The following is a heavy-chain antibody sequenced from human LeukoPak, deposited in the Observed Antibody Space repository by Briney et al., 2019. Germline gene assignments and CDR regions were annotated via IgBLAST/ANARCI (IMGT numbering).Heavy chain of an antibody. CDR2: IKSKTDGGTT. D-gene: IGHD1-26*01. J-gene: IGHJ4*02. Sequence: SWVRQAPGKGLEWVGRIKSKTDGGTTDYAAPVKGRFTISRDDSKNTLYLQMNSLKTEDTAVYYCTTDAGSYEDYWGQGTLVTVSS. V-gene: IGHV3-15*01. CDR3: TTDAGSYEDY.